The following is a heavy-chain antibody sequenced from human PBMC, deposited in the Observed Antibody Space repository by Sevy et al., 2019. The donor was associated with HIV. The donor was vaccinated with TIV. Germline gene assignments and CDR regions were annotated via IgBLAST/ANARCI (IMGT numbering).Heavy chain of an antibody. CDR1: GYTFTSYG. V-gene: IGHV1-18*01. Sequence: ASVKVSCKASGYTFTSYGISWVRQAPGQGLEWMGWISAYNGNTNYAQKLQGSVTMTTDTSTSTAYMELRSLRSDDTAVYYCARDIVVVENYYYYYMDVWGKWTTVTVSS. CDR3: ARDIVVVENYYYYYMDV. J-gene: IGHJ6*03. D-gene: IGHD2-15*01. CDR2: ISAYNGNT.